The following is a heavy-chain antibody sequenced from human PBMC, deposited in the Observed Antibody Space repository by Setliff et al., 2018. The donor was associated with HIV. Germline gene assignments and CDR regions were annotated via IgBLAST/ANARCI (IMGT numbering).Heavy chain of an antibody. CDR2: IYSNGNT. V-gene: IGHV3-66*02. J-gene: IGHJ6*03. Sequence: PGGSLRLSCAPSGFTVSSNYMTWVRQAPGKGLEWVSVIYSNGNTLYADSVKGRFTSSRDNSKKTLYLQMNSLRPEDTAVYHCAKARSEYQLMPWYYYMDVWGQGTTVTVSS. D-gene: IGHD6-6*01. CDR1: GFTVSSNY. CDR3: AKARSEYQLMPWYYYMDV.